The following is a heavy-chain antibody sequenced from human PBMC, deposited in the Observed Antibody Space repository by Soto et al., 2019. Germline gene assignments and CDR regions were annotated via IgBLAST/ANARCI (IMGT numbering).Heavy chain of an antibody. CDR3: ARRGTPSKYYDFWSGYYSPKYYYYGMDV. J-gene: IGHJ6*02. CDR2: IYPGDSDT. D-gene: IGHD3-3*01. V-gene: IGHV5-51*01. CDR1: GYSFTSYW. Sequence: GESLKISCKGSGYSFTSYWIGLVRQMPGKGLEWMGIIYPGDSDTRYSPSFQGQVTISADKSISTAYLQWSSLKASDTAMYYCARRGTPSKYYDFWSGYYSPKYYYYGMDVWGQGTTVTVSS.